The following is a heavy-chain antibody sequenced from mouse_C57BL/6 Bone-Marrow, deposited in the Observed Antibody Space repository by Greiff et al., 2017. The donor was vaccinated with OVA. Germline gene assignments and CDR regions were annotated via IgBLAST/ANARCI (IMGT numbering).Heavy chain of an antibody. V-gene: IGHV1-81*01. Sequence: QVQLQQSGAELARPGASVKLSCKASGYTFTSYGISWVKQRTGQGLEWIGEIYPRSGNTYYNEKFKGKATLTADKSSSTAYMALRSLTSEDSAVYFCAYRGGPLLLRYPQFAYWGQGTLVTVSA. CDR2: IYPRSGNT. CDR3: AYRGGPLLLRYPQFAY. CDR1: GYTFTSYG. J-gene: IGHJ3*01. D-gene: IGHD1-1*01.